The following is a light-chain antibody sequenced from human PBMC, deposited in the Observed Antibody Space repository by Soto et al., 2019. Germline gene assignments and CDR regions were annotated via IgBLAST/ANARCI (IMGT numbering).Light chain of an antibody. Sequence: QSVLTQPPSLSGAPGQRVTISCTGSRSNIGAGYDVHWYQHLPGTAPKVLIFDNSNRPSGVPDRFSGSKSGTSASLAITGLQAEDEAVYYCHSYVFRLGGPAFGGGTKVTVL. CDR3: HSYVFRLGGPA. CDR1: RSNIGAGYD. J-gene: IGLJ2*01. V-gene: IGLV1-40*01. CDR2: DNS.